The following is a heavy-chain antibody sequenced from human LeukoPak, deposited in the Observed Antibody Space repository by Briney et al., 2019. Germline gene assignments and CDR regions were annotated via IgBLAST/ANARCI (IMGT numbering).Heavy chain of an antibody. J-gene: IGHJ3*02. CDR2: ISNSGTT. D-gene: IGHD2-21*02. V-gene: IGHV4-31*03. CDR3: ARDVVVTASPDAFDI. Sequence: SETLSLTCTVSGDSVSSGGYYWTWIRQHPGKGLEWIGYISNSGTTSYNPSLESRVSISVDTSNNQFSLRLNSVTAADTAVYYCARDVVVTASPDAFDIWGQGTMVTVSS. CDR1: GDSVSSGGYY.